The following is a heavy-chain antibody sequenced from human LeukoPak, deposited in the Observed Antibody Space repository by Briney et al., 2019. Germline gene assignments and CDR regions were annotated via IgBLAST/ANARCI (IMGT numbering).Heavy chain of an antibody. CDR3: ARGGWGAKYYDILTGSSDYDY. V-gene: IGHV3-64*01. Sequence: KTGGSLRLSCAATGFTFSSYAMHWVRQAPGKGLEYVSAISSNGGSTYYANSVKGRFTISRDNSKNTLYLQMGSLRAEGMAVYYCARGGWGAKYYDILTGSSDYDYWGQGTLVTVSS. J-gene: IGHJ4*02. CDR2: ISSNGGST. D-gene: IGHD3-9*01. CDR1: GFTFSSYA.